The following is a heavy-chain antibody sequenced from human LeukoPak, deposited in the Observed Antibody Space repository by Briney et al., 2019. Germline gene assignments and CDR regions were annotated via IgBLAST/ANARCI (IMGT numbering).Heavy chain of an antibody. CDR1: GGSISSSSYY. CDR3: ARYPYYDFWSGYYLVAGGFDY. J-gene: IGHJ4*02. CDR2: IYYSGST. Sequence: SETLSLTCTVSGGSISSSSYYWGWIRQPPGKGLEWIGSIYYSGSTYYNPSLKSRVTISVDTSKNQFSLKLSSVTAADTAVYYCARYPYYDFWSGYYLVAGGFDYWGQGTLVTVSS. V-gene: IGHV4-39*07. D-gene: IGHD3-3*01.